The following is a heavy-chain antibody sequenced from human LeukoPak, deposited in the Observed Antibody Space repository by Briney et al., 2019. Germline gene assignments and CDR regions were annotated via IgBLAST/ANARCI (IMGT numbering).Heavy chain of an antibody. Sequence: TGGSLKLSCAASGFTFSSYGMHWVRQAPGKGLEWVTLISYDGSNKYYADSVKGRFPISRDNSKNTLYLQMNSLRAGDTAVYYCARDCTGGTCYDAFDIWGQGTMVTVSS. V-gene: IGHV3-30*03. CDR3: ARDCTGGTCYDAFDI. D-gene: IGHD2-15*01. CDR1: GFTFSSYG. CDR2: ISYDGSNK. J-gene: IGHJ3*02.